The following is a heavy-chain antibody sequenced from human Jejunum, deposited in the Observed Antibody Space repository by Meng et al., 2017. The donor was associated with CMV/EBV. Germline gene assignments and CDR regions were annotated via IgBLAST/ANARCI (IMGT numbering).Heavy chain of an antibody. CDR2: ISAYNGDK. Sequence: FTNYGVSWVRQAPGQGLEWMGWISAYNGDKEYAQNFQGRVTMTADTSTSTAYMELRSLRSDDTAVYYCARVGGYCSTTSHPCMDVWGQGTTVTVSS. V-gene: IGHV1-18*01. J-gene: IGHJ6*02. CDR1: FTNYG. CDR3: ARVGGYCSTTSHPCMDV. D-gene: IGHD2-2*01.